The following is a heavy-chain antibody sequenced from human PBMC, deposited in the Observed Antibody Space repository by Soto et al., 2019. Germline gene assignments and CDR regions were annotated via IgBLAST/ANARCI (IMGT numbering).Heavy chain of an antibody. CDR3: ARVARYYYDSSGCDPCDAYDI. Sequence: SPTLSLTCAISGDSVSSNSAAWNWIRQSPSRGLEWLGRTYYRSKWYNDYAVSVKSRITINPDTSKKQFSLQLNSVTPEATAVYYCARVARYYYDSSGCDPCDAYDIWGQGTRVTVSS. D-gene: IGHD3-22*01. CDR2: TYYRSKWYN. V-gene: IGHV6-1*01. J-gene: IGHJ3*02. CDR1: GDSVSSNSAA.